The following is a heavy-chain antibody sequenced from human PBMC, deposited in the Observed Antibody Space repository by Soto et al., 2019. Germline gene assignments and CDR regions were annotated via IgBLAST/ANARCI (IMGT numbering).Heavy chain of an antibody. D-gene: IGHD6-19*01. CDR2: VSHDGSNK. CDR1: GFSFSSCA. Sequence: QVQLVESGGGVVQPGRSRSLSCAASGFSFSSCARNWVSQAPGKGLEWVAVVSHDGSNKYYADSVKGRVTISRDNSINTVYLQMNSLRAEDTAVYYGARVSIAVAGIAYYFDYCGQGTLVTVSS. J-gene: IGHJ4*02. CDR3: ARVSIAVAGIAYYFDY. V-gene: IGHV3-30-3*01.